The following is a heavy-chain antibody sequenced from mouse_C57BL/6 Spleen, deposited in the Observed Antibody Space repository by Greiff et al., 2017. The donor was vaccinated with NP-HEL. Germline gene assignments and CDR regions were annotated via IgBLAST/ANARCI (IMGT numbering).Heavy chain of an antibody. J-gene: IGHJ2*01. Sequence: QVQLQQPGAELVRPGSSVKLSCTASGYTFTSYWMHWVKQRPIQGLEWIGNIDPSDSETHYNQKFKDKATLTVDKSSSTAFMQLSSLTAEDTAVYYCARGRPHGDYWGQGTTLTVSA. CDR3: ARGRPHGDY. CDR1: GYTFTSYW. V-gene: IGHV1-52*01. CDR2: IDPSDSET.